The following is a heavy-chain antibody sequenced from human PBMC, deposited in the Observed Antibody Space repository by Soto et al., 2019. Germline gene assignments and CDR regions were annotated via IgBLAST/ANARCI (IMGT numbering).Heavy chain of an antibody. Sequence: GGSLRLSCAASGFTFSSYAMSWVRQAPGKGLEWVSAISGSGGSTYYADSVKGRFTISRDNSKNTLYLQMNSLRAEDTAVYYCAKDCSVTKPGIAAAGTVYYYGMDVWGQGTTVTVSS. CDR2: ISGSGGST. D-gene: IGHD6-13*01. CDR1: GFTFSSYA. CDR3: AKDCSVTKPGIAAAGTVYYYGMDV. V-gene: IGHV3-23*01. J-gene: IGHJ6*02.